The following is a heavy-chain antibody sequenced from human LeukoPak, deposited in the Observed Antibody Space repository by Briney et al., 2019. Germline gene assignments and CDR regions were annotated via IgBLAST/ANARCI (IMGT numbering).Heavy chain of an antibody. J-gene: IGHJ4*02. CDR1: GFTFSSYW. D-gene: IGHD5-12*01. V-gene: IGHV3-74*01. CDR2: INSDGSST. Sequence: GGSLRLSCAASGFTFSSYWMHWVRQAPGKGLVWVSRINSDGSSTRYADSVKGRFTISRDNAKNTLYLQMNSLRAEDTAVYYCARDQALYSGYDQFDYWGQGTLVTVSS. CDR3: ARDQALYSGYDQFDY.